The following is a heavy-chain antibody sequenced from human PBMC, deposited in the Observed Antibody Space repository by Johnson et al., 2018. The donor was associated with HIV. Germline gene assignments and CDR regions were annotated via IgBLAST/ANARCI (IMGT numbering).Heavy chain of an antibody. CDR3: TTRGVVVVPAAILHAFDI. CDR2: IKSKTDGGTT. D-gene: IGHD2-2*01. V-gene: IGHV3-15*01. Sequence: VQLVESGGGLVKPGGSLRLSCAASGFTFSNAWMSWVRQAPGKGLGWVGRIKSKTDGGTTDYAAPVKGRFTIPRDDSKNTMYRQMNSRKTEDTAVYYCTTRGVVVVPAAILHAFDIWGQGTMVTVSS. CDR1: GFTFSNAW. J-gene: IGHJ3*02.